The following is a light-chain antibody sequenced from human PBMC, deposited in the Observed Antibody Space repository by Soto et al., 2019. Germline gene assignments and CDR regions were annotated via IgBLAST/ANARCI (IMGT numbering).Light chain of an antibody. CDR2: QAS. V-gene: IGKV1-5*03. CDR1: QSISDS. Sequence: DIQLTQSPSTLSASVGDRVTITCRASQSISDSLAWYQQKPGKAPKLLIYQASSLKSGVPSRFSGSGSGTECPLTFSSLQPDYFATYYCQQYNVYWTFGQGTKVESK. CDR3: QQYNVYWT. J-gene: IGKJ1*01.